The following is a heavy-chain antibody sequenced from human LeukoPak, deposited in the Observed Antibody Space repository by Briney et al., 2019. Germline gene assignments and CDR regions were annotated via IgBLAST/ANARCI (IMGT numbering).Heavy chain of an antibody. Sequence: GGSETLLCAASGFTFSNYWMSWVRQAPGKGLEWVANIKQDGCEKYYVDSVKGRFTISRDNAKNSLYLQMNSLRAEDTAVYFCARDGYATLSHDYWGQ. V-gene: IGHV3-7*04. J-gene: IGHJ4*02. CDR3: ARDGYATLSHDY. CDR1: GFTFSNYW. D-gene: IGHD2-8*01. CDR2: IKQDGCEK.